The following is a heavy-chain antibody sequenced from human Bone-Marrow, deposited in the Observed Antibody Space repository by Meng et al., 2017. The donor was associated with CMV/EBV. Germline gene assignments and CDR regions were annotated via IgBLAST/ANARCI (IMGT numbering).Heavy chain of an antibody. CDR3: AREVRRTFDY. V-gene: IGHV3-30-3*01. CDR1: GFTFSSYA. Sequence: GESLKISCAASGFTFSSYAMHWVRQAPGKGLEWVAVISYDGSNKYYADSVKGRFTISRDNSKNTLYLQMNSLRAEDTAVYYCAREVRRTFDYWGQGTLVTVSS. CDR2: ISYDGSNK. J-gene: IGHJ4*02.